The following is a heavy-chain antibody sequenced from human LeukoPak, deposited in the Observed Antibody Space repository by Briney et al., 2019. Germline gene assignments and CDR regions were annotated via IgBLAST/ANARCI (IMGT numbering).Heavy chain of an antibody. J-gene: IGHJ3*02. CDR3: ATVTPDVLFGVARNAFDI. CDR2: FDPEDGET. Sequence: ASVKVCCKVSGYTLTELSMHWVRQAPGKGLEWMGGFDPEDGETIYAQKFQGRVTMTEDTSTDTAYMELSSLRSEDTAVYYCATVTPDVLFGVARNAFDIWGQGTMVTVSS. D-gene: IGHD3-3*01. CDR1: GYTLTELS. V-gene: IGHV1-24*01.